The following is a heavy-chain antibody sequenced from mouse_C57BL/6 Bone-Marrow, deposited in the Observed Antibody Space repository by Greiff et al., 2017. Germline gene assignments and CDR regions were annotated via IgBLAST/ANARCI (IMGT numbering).Heavy chain of an antibody. D-gene: IGHD2-10*02. CDR1: GFNIKDDY. J-gene: IGHJ2*01. Sequence: EVQRVESGAELVRPGASVKLSCTASGFNIKDDYMHWVKQRPEQGLEWIGWIDPENGDTEYASKFQGKATITADTSSNTAYLQLSSLTSEDTAVYYCTTEYPCDYWGQGTTLTVSS. V-gene: IGHV14-4*01. CDR2: IDPENGDT. CDR3: TTEYPCDY.